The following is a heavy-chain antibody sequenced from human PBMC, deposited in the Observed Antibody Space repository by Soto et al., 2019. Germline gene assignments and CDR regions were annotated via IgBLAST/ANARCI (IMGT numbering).Heavy chain of an antibody. D-gene: IGHD2-15*01. CDR3: ARSALYSNYYYYGMDV. CDR1: GYTFTSYA. V-gene: IGHV1-3*01. Sequence: ASVKVSCKASGYTFTSYAMHWVRQAPGQRLEWMGWINAGNGNTKYSQKFQGRVTITRDTSASTAYMELSSLRSEDTAVYYCARSALYSNYYYYGMDVWGQGTTVTGSS. J-gene: IGHJ6*02. CDR2: INAGNGNT.